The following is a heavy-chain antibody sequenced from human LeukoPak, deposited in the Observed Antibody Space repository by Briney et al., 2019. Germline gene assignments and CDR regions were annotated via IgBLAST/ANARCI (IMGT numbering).Heavy chain of an antibody. V-gene: IGHV1-2*02. CDR3: AREGSGKDNWFDP. Sequence: ASVKVSCKASGYTFTGYYMHWVRQAPGQGLEWMGWINPNSGGTNYAQKFQGKVTMTRDTSISTAYMELSRLRSDDTAVYYCAREGSGKDNWFDPWGQGTLVTVSS. CDR2: INPNSGGT. CDR1: GYTFTGYY. D-gene: IGHD3-3*01. J-gene: IGHJ5*02.